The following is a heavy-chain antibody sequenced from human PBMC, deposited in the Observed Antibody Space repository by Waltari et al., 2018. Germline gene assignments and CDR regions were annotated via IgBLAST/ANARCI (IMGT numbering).Heavy chain of an antibody. D-gene: IGHD1-26*01. CDR1: GGSISSSSYY. J-gene: IGHJ4*02. CDR3: ARLKSGSYYYFDY. V-gene: IGHV4-39*01. Sequence: QLQLQESGPGLVKPSETLSLTCTVSGGSISSSSYYWGWIRQPPGKGLEWIGSIYYSGSTYYNPSLKSRVTISVDTSKNQFSLKLSSVTATDTAVYYCARLKSGSYYYFDYWGQGTLVTVSS. CDR2: IYYSGST.